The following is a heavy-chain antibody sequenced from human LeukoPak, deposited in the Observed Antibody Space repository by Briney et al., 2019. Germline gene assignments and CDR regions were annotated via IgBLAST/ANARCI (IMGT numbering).Heavy chain of an antibody. CDR2: ISASSNYI. V-gene: IGHV3-21*01. CDR1: RFTFSSFS. CDR3: VRDEGYCGGDCSRPWGYLGL. D-gene: IGHD2-21*02. J-gene: IGHJ2*01. Sequence: GGSLRLSCAASRFTFSSFSMNWVRQAPGKGLEWVSSISASSNYIYYAETVKGRFTISRDNAENSLYLQMNSLRAEDTAVYYCVRDEGYCGGDCSRPWGYLGLWGRGTLVTVSS.